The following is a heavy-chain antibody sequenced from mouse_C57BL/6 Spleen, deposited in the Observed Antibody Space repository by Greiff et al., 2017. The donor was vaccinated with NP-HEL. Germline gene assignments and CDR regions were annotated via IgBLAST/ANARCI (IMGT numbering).Heavy chain of an antibody. CDR2: ISDGGSYT. D-gene: IGHD1-1*01. Sequence: EVQVVESGGGLVKPGGSLKLSCAASGFTFSSYALSWVRQTPEKRLEWVATISDGGSYTYYTNNVKGRFTISRDNAKNNLYLQMSHLQSEDTTMYYCARTSLVATRYFDYWGQGTTLTVSS. CDR3: ARTSLVATRYFDY. CDR1: GFTFSSYA. J-gene: IGHJ2*01. V-gene: IGHV5-4*01.